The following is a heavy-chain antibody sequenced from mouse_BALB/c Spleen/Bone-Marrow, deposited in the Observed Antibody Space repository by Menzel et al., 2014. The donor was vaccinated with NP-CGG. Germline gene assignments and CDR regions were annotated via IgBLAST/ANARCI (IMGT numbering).Heavy chain of an antibody. J-gene: IGHJ4*01. D-gene: IGHD1-1*01. CDR2: INPYNDVT. CDR3: ATLYDSYAMDY. V-gene: IGHV1-18*01. Sequence: VHVKQSGLELVKPGASMKISCKASGYSFTGYTMNWVKQSHGKNLEWIGLINPYNDVTIYNQKFKGKATLTVDKSSSTAYMELLSLTSEDSAVYYCATLYDSYAMDYWGQGTSVTVSS. CDR1: GYSFTGYT.